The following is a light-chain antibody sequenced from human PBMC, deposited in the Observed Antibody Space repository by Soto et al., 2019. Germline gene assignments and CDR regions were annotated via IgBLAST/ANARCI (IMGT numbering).Light chain of an antibody. CDR2: LGS. V-gene: IGKV2-28*01. Sequence: EIVMTQSPLSLPVTPGEPASISCRCSQSLLHSNGNTYLDWYLQKPGQSPQLLISLGSNRASGVPDRFSGSGSGTDFTLKISRVEAEDVGVYYCMQALEPSFSFGPGTKVDIK. CDR3: MQALEPSFS. J-gene: IGKJ3*01. CDR1: QSLLHSNGNTY.